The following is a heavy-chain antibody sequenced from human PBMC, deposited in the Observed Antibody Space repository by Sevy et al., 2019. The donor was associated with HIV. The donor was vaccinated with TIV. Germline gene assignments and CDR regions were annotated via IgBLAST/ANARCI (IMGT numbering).Heavy chain of an antibody. Sequence: GGSLRLSCAASGFTFDDYAMHWVRQAPGKGLEWVSGISWNSVGVAYSDSVYADSVKGRFTISRDGAKNSLYLQMNSLRAEYTAFYYCAKDISMYSTSRGAAYDMWGQGTLVTVSS. CDR1: GFTFDDYA. D-gene: IGHD1-26*01. CDR2: ISWNSVGV. J-gene: IGHJ3*02. V-gene: IGHV3-9*01. CDR3: AKDISMYSTSRGAAYDM.